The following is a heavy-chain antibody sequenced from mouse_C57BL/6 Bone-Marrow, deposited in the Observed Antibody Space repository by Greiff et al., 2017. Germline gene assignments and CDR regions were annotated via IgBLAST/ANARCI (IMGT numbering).Heavy chain of an antibody. D-gene: IGHD1-1*01. Sequence: MLVESEGGLVQPGSSMKLSCTASGFTFSDYYMAWVRQVPEKGLEWVANINYDGSSTYYLDSLKSRFIISRDNAKNILYLQMSSLKSEDTATYYCARDGDYGSSYVFDYWGQGTTLTVSS. J-gene: IGHJ2*01. CDR1: GFTFSDYY. CDR2: INYDGSST. V-gene: IGHV5-16*01. CDR3: ARDGDYGSSYVFDY.